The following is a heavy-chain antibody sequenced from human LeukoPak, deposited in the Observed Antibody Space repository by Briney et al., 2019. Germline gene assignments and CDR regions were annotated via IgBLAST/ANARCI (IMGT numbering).Heavy chain of an antibody. CDR1: GCSISGSDSY. V-gene: IGHV4-39*01. Sequence: PSGTLSPTCTVSGCSISGSDSYWTCMRPPPGKSLQGVGFVLASGTTYYDPSLRSPLTISADTSNNQYSLRLSSVTAADTAVYYCARQDGYCSTVVCYGTPVNGFDFWGQGIVVTVSS. J-gene: IGHJ4*02. D-gene: IGHD2-2*01. CDR2: VLASGTT. CDR3: ARQDGYCSTVVCYGTPVNGFDF.